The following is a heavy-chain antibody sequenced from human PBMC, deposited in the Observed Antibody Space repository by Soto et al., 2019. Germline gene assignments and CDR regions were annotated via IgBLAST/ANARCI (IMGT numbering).Heavy chain of an antibody. D-gene: IGHD2-15*01. J-gene: IGHJ4*02. CDR1: GFIFSSYG. V-gene: IGHV3-30*18. CDR3: AKDKGHCSGDSCYSIDY. CDR2: ISYDGSNK. Sequence: GGSLRLSCAASGFIFSSYGIHWVRQAPGKGLECVAVISYDGSNKYYADSVKGRFTISRDNSKNTLYLQMNSLRAEDTAMYYCAKDKGHCSGDSCYSIDYWGQGTLVTVSS.